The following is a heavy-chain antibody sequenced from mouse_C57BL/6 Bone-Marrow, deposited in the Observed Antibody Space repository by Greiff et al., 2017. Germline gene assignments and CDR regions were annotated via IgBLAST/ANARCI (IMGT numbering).Heavy chain of an antibody. CDR1: GFTFSDYG. CDR3: ARRTTVEDCAMDV. Sequence: DVKLVESGGGLVKPGASLKLSCAASGFTFSDYGMHWVRQAPEQGLEWVAYISSGSSTIYYADTVKGRFTISRDNAKNTVFLQMTSLRSEDTAMYYCARRTTVEDCAMDVWGKGTSVTGSS. CDR2: ISSGSSTI. J-gene: IGHJ4*01. V-gene: IGHV5-17*01. D-gene: IGHD1-1*01.